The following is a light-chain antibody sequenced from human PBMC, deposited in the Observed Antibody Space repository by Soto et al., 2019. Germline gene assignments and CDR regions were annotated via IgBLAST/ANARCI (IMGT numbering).Light chain of an antibody. Sequence: ETLMTPSTAALSLSPGYRCTPSRLAIQSVNNNLAWYQQKLGQAHRVLIYGASTRATGIPARFTGSGSGTEFILTITSLQSEDSAVYYCQESNTWPWTFGQGTKLDIK. CDR1: QSVNNN. J-gene: IGKJ1*01. CDR3: QESNTWPWT. CDR2: GAS. V-gene: IGKV3-15*01.